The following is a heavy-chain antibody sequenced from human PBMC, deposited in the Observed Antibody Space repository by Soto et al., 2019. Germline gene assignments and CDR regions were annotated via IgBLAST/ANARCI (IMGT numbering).Heavy chain of an antibody. J-gene: IGHJ6*02. CDR2: ISSNGGST. CDR3: VKGEGMVRGLYYYGMDV. CDR1: GFTFSSYA. V-gene: IGHV3-64D*06. D-gene: IGHD3-10*01. Sequence: PGGSLRLSCSASGFTFSSYAMHWVRQAPGKGLEYVSTISSNGGSTYYADSVKGRFTISRDNSKNTLYLQMSSLRAEDTAVYYCVKGEGMVRGLYYYGMDVWGQGTTVTVSS.